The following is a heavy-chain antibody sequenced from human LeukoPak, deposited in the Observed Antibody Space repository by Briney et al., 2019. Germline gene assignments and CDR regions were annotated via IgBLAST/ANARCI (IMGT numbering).Heavy chain of an antibody. CDR3: ARGVHYGSDY. J-gene: IGHJ4*02. CDR2: INSDGSTT. CDR1: GFTFSTYF. Sequence: PGGSLRLSCAASGFTFSTYFMHWVRQAPGKGLVWVSRINSDGSTTSHADSVKGRFTISRDNAKNTLYLQMDSLRAEDTAVNFCARGVHYGSDYWGQGTLVTVSS. D-gene: IGHD4-17*01. V-gene: IGHV3-74*01.